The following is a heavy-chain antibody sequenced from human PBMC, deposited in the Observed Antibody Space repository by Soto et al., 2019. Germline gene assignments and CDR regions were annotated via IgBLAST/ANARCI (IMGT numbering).Heavy chain of an antibody. V-gene: IGHV4-31*03. D-gene: IGHD3-10*01. J-gene: IGHJ4*02. CDR1: GVSISSGGYY. CDR2: IYYSGST. Sequence: SETLSLTCTVSGVSISSGGYYWSWIRQHPGKGLEWIGYIYYSGSTYYNPSLKSRVTISVDTSKNQFSLKLSSVTAADTAVYYCAREIYGSGTYFDYWGRGTLVTVSS. CDR3: AREIYGSGTYFDY.